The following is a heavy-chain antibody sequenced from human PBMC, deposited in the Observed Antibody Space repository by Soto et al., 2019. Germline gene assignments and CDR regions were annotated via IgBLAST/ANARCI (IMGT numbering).Heavy chain of an antibody. V-gene: IGHV4-59*01. D-gene: IGHD6-25*01. Sequence: QVQLQESGPGLVKPSETLSLTCTVSGGSISSFYCNWIRQSPGKGLEWIGYGFSGGTPDYNPSLKSRAAISLDTSKNQFSLKLTSVTAAHTAVYYCAKGGVRLWFDPWGQGTLVTVSS. CDR1: GGSISSFY. CDR3: AKGGVRLWFDP. CDR2: GFSGGTP. J-gene: IGHJ5*02.